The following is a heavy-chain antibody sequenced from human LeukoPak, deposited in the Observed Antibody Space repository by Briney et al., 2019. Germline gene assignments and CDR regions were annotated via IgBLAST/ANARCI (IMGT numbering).Heavy chain of an antibody. Sequence: ASVKVSCKASGYTFTGYYVHWVRQAPGQGLEWMGWINPNNGGTKCAQKFQGRVTMTRDTSITTAYMELSRLRSDDTAVYYCATSHTTYADYEPPDYWGQGTLVTVSS. D-gene: IGHD4-17*01. V-gene: IGHV1-2*02. CDR2: INPNNGGT. CDR3: ATSHTTYADYEPPDY. CDR1: GYTFTGYY. J-gene: IGHJ4*02.